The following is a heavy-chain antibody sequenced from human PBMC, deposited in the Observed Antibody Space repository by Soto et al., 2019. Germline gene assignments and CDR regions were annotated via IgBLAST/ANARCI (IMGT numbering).Heavy chain of an antibody. CDR3: ATGNMGISNTLTVGCFDP. Sequence: PSETLSLTCTVSGGSVNSANYYWNWIRQPPGGGLGWIGYIYYSGSTNYKPSLKSRVTFSLDTSKNQFSLKLRSVTAADSAVYYCATGNMGISNTLTVGCFDPWGQGTLVTVSS. CDR1: GGSVNSANYY. CDR2: IYYSGST. J-gene: IGHJ5*02. V-gene: IGHV4-61*01. D-gene: IGHD7-27*01.